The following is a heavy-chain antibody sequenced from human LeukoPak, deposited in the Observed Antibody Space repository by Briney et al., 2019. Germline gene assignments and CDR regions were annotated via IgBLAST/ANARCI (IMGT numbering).Heavy chain of an antibody. CDR1: GYTFTSYC. Sequence: ASVKVSCKASGYTFTSYCMHWVRQAPGQGLEWMGIINPSGGSTSYAQKFQGRVTMTRDTSTSTVYMELSSLRSEDTAVYYCARVESLTYYYDSSGYYGGGYYFDYWGQGTLVTVSS. J-gene: IGHJ4*02. V-gene: IGHV1-46*01. D-gene: IGHD3-22*01. CDR2: INPSGGST. CDR3: ARVESLTYYYDSSGYYGGGYYFDY.